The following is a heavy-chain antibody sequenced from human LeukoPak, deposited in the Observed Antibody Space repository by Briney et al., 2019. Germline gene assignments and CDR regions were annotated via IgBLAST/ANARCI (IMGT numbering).Heavy chain of an antibody. D-gene: IGHD3-10*01. Sequence: GGSLRLSCAASGFTFDDYAMHWVRQAPGKGLEWVSGISWNGGIIGYADSVKGRFTISRDNAKNSLYLQMNSLRAEDTALYYCAKADYGSGTYYNVRCFDSWGQGTLVTVSS. CDR3: AKADYGSGTYYNVRCFDS. CDR2: ISWNGGII. CDR1: GFTFDDYA. V-gene: IGHV3-9*01. J-gene: IGHJ4*02.